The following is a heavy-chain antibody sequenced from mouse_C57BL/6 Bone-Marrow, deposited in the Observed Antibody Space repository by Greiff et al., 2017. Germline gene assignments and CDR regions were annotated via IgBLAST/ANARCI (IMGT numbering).Heavy chain of an antibody. V-gene: IGHV5-6*01. Sequence: EVQLVESGGDLVKPGGSLKLSCAASGFTFSSYGMSWVRQTPDKRLEWVATISSGGSYTYYPDSVKGRFTISRDNAKNTLYLQMSSLKSEDTAMYYCARFYYWYFDVWGTGTTVTVSS. CDR3: ARFYYWYFDV. J-gene: IGHJ1*03. CDR1: GFTFSSYG. CDR2: ISSGGSYT.